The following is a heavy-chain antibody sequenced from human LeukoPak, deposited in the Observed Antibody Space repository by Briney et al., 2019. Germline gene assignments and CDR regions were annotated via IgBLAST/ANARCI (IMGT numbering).Heavy chain of an antibody. CDR2: IYSDGRRT. D-gene: IGHD3-10*02. CDR3: AELGITMIGGV. V-gene: IGHV3-74*03. CDR1: GFTLSNDW. J-gene: IGHJ6*04. Sequence: GGSLRLSCAGSGFTLSNDWMHWVRQGPGKGLAWVARIYSDGRRTTYADSVKGRFTISRDNAKNSLYLQMNSLRAEDTAVYYCAELGITMIGGVWGKGTTVTISS.